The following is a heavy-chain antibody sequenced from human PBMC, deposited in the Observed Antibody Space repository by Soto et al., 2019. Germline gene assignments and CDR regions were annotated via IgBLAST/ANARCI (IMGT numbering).Heavy chain of an antibody. J-gene: IGHJ6*02. Sequence: SETLSLTCAVYGGSFTGNYRSWIRQPPGKGLEWIGEVNDSGSTNFNPSLKSRVTISVDTSKKQFTLKLTSVTAADTAVYYCATDSATSYFGMDVRGHGTTVTVSS. CDR1: GGSFTGNY. D-gene: IGHD1-26*01. CDR2: VNDSGST. CDR3: ATDSATSYFGMDV. V-gene: IGHV4-34*01.